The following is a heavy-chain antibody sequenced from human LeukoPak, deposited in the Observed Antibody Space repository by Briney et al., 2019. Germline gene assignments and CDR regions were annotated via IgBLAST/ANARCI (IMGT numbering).Heavy chain of an antibody. V-gene: IGHV4-39*01. CDR1: GGSISSSSYY. D-gene: IGHD3-10*02. CDR2: IYYSGST. Sequence: SETLSLTCTVSGGSISSSSYYWGWIRQPPGKGLEWIGSIYYSGSTYYNPSLESRVTISVDTSKNQFSLKLSSVTAADTAVYYCARHYSNPDYVRVFDYWGQGTLVTVSS. CDR3: ARHYSNPDYVRVFDY. J-gene: IGHJ4*02.